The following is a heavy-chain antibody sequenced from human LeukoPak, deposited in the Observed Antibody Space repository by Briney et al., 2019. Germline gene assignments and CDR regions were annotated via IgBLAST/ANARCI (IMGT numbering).Heavy chain of an antibody. D-gene: IGHD3-22*01. CDR2: ISGSGGST. CDR1: GFTFSSYA. Sequence: SGGSLRLSCAASGFTFSSYAMSWVRQAPGKGLEWVSAISGSGGSTYYADSVKGRFTISRDNSKNTLYLQMNSLRAEDTAIYYCAKDLGDSSGYNPFDYWGQGTLVTVSS. J-gene: IGHJ4*02. V-gene: IGHV3-23*01. CDR3: AKDLGDSSGYNPFDY.